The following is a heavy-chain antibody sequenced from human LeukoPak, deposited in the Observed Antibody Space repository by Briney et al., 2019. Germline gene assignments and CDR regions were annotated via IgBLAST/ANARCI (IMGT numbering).Heavy chain of an antibody. V-gene: IGHV1-18*01. D-gene: IGHD2-8*01. CDR1: GYTFTSYG. CDR3: VREGIVLIGQYGMDV. CDR2: ISAYNGNT. Sequence: GASVKVSCKASGYTFTSYGISWVRQAPGQELEWMGWISAYNGNTNYAQKLQGRVTMTTDTSTSTAYMELRSLRSDDTAVYYCVREGIVLIGQYGMDVWGQGTTVTVSS. J-gene: IGHJ6*02.